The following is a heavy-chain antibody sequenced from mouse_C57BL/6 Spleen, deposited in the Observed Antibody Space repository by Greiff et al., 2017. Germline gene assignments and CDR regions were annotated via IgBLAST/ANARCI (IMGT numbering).Heavy chain of an antibody. CDR2: IDPETGGT. CDR3: SPTGGFAH. J-gene: IGHJ3*01. Sequence: VQLQQSGAELVRPGASVTLSCKASGYTFTDYEMHWVKQTPVHGLEWIGAIDPETGGTAYNQKFKGKAILAADKSSSTAYMELRSLTSEDSAVYCSSPTGGFAHRGPGTLVSVAA. CDR1: GYTFTDYE. V-gene: IGHV1-15*01. D-gene: IGHD4-1*02.